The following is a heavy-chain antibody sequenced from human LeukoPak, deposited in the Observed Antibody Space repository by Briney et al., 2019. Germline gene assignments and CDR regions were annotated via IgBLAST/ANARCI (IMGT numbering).Heavy chain of an antibody. Sequence: GGSLSLSCTASGFTLGVYAMSWVRQAPGKGLEWVGFIRSKAYGGTTEYAASVKGRFTISRDDSKSVAYLQMNNLRTDDTAVYYCSKGDCSGGTCLLPYVFWGQGTLVTVSS. CDR3: SKGDCSGGTCLLPYVF. J-gene: IGHJ4*02. D-gene: IGHD2-15*01. V-gene: IGHV3-49*04. CDR2: IRSKAYGGTT. CDR1: GFTLGVYA.